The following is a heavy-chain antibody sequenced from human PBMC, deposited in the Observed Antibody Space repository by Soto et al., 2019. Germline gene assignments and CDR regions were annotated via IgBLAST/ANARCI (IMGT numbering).Heavy chain of an antibody. CDR3: AKSQSGDSYGLDDFDV. V-gene: IGHV3-30*18. Sequence: QVQLVESGGGVVQPGRSLRLSCAASGFTFSSYGMHWVRQAPGKGLEWVAVISYDGSNQYYADSVKGRFTISRDNSKNTLYLQKLSMRAEDTAVYYGAKSQSGDSYGLDDFDVWGQGTMVTVSS. CDR1: GFTFSSYG. D-gene: IGHD5-18*01. CDR2: ISYDGSNQ. J-gene: IGHJ3*01.